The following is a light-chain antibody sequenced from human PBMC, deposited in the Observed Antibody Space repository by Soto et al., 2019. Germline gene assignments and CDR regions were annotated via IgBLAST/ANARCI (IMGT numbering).Light chain of an antibody. CDR1: NIGSKS. J-gene: IGLJ2*01. CDR2: YDS. V-gene: IGLV3-21*04. CDR3: QVWDSSSGVV. Sequence: YELTQPPSVSVAPGKTARITCGGTNIGSKSVHWYQQKPGQAPVLVIYYDSDRPSGIPERFSGSNSGNTATLTISRVEAGDEADYYCQVWDSSSGVVFGGGTKLTVL.